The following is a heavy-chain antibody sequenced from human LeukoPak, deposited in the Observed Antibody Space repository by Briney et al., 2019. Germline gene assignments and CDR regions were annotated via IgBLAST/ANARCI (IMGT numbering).Heavy chain of an antibody. J-gene: IGHJ6*03. V-gene: IGHV3-30*02. Sequence: GGSLRLSCAASGFTISSYGMHWVRQAPGKGLEWGAFIRYDGSNKYYADSVKGRFTISRDNSKNTLYLQMNSLRAEDTAVYYCAKDMVRGVIGPGYYYYYMDVWGKGTTVTISS. CDR2: IRYDGSNK. CDR1: GFTISSYG. CDR3: AKDMVRGVIGPGYYYYYMDV. D-gene: IGHD3-10*01.